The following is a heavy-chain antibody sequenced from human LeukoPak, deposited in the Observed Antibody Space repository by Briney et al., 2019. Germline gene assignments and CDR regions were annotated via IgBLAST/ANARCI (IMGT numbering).Heavy chain of an antibody. CDR3: ARAISLVGATLDY. D-gene: IGHD1-26*01. CDR2: INPNSGGT. J-gene: IGHJ4*02. CDR1: GYTFTGYY. Sequence: EASVKVSCKASGYTFTGYYMHWVRQAPGQGLEWMGWINPNSGGTNYAQKFQGRVTMTRDTSISTAYMELSRLRSDDTAVYYCARAISLVGATLDYWGQGTLVTVSS. V-gene: IGHV1-2*02.